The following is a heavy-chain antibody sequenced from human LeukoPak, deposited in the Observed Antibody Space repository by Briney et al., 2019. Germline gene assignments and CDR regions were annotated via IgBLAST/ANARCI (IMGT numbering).Heavy chain of an antibody. CDR3: LGSSWPFGYFQH. CDR2: IFYSGST. D-gene: IGHD6-13*01. Sequence: KASETLSLTCIVSGGSISGYYWSWIRQPPGKTLEWIGYIFYSGSTNYNPSLKSPATISIDRSQNQFSLQLTSVIAADTAVYYCLGSSWPFGYFQHWGQGTLVTVSS. J-gene: IGHJ1*01. CDR1: GGSISGYY. V-gene: IGHV4-59*08.